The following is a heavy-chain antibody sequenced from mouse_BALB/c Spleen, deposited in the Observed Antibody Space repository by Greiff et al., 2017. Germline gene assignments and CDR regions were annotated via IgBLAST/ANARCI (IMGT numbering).Heavy chain of an antibody. CDR3: ARDYGRGPMDY. CDR1: GFSLTSYG. CDR2: IWAGGST. V-gene: IGHV2-9*02. Sequence: QVQLKQSGPGLVAPSQCLSITCTASGFSLTSYGVHWVRQPPGKGLEWLGVIWAGGSTNYYSAVMARLSINKDNSKSHVFFKMNSLQTDDTAMYYCARDYGRGPMDYWGQGTSVTVSS. D-gene: IGHD1-1*01. J-gene: IGHJ4*01.